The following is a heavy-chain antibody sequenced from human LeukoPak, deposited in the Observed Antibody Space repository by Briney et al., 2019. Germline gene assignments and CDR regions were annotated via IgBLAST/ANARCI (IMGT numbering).Heavy chain of an antibody. CDR2: ISGSGGST. J-gene: IGHJ4*02. CDR1: GFTFSSYA. Sequence: GGSLRLSCAASGFTFSSYAMSWVRQAPGKGLEWVSAISGSGGSTYYADSVKGRFTISRDNAKNSLYLQMNSLRAEDTAVYYCASAQDYYDSSGYYPTPFDYWGQGTLVTVSS. V-gene: IGHV3-23*01. CDR3: ASAQDYYDSSGYYPTPFDY. D-gene: IGHD3-22*01.